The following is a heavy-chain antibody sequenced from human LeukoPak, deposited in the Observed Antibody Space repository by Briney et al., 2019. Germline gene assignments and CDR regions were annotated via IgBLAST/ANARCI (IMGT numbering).Heavy chain of an antibody. D-gene: IGHD3-16*02. J-gene: IGHJ4*02. Sequence: PSETLSLTXTVSGGSISSSSYYWGGIRQPPGKGLEWIGSIYYSGSTYYNPSLKSRVTISVDTSKNQFSLKLSSVTAADTAVYYCARSLSYYFDYWGQGTLVTVSS. V-gene: IGHV4-39*01. CDR1: GGSISSSSYY. CDR2: IYYSGST. CDR3: ARSLSYYFDY.